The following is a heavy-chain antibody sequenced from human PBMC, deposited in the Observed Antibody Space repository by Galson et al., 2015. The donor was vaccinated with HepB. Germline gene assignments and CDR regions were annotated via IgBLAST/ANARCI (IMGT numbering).Heavy chain of an antibody. CDR3: TTGRGGYYFLGGWY. V-gene: IGHV3-15*01. J-gene: IGHJ4*02. CDR2: IKSKTDGGTT. CDR1: GFTFSNAW. D-gene: IGHD3-3*01. Sequence: SLRLSCAASGFTFSNAWMSWVRQAPGKGLEWVGRIKSKTDGGTTDYAAPVEGRFTISRDDSKNTLYLQMNSLKTEDTAVYYCTTGRGGYYFLGGWYWGQGTLVTVSS.